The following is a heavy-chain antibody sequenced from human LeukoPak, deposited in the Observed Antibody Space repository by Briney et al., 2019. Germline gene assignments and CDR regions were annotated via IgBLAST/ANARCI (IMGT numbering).Heavy chain of an antibody. D-gene: IGHD3-10*01. V-gene: IGHV1-18*01. CDR1: GYTFTSYG. CDR3: ARVSFGDYYGSGSPYYYYGMDV. J-gene: IGHJ6*02. CDR2: ISAYNGNT. Sequence: ASVKVSCKASGYTFTSYGISWVRQAPGQGLEWMGWISAYNGNTNYAQKLQGRVTMTTDTSTSTAYMELRSLRSDDTAVYYCARVSFGDYYGSGSPYYYYGMDVWGQGTTVTVSS.